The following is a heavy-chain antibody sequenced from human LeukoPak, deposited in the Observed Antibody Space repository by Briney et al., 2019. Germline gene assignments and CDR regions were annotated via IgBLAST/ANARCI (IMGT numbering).Heavy chain of an antibody. D-gene: IGHD1-1*01. V-gene: IGHV3-66*02. CDR1: VFTVSSNY. J-gene: IGHJ5*02. Sequence: GGSLRLSRAASVFTVSSNYMSWVRQAPGKGLEWVSVIYSGGSTYYADSVKGRFTISRDNSKNTLYLQMNSLRAEDTAVYYCARVTRSQGTGWFDPWGQGTLVTVSS. CDR2: IYSGGST. CDR3: ARVTRSQGTGWFDP.